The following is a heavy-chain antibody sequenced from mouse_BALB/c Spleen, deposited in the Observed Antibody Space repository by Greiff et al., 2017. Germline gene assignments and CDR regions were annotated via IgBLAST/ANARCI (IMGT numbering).Heavy chain of an antibody. J-gene: IGHJ4*01. CDR1: GYTFTSYY. CDR3: AREGPSMEY. V-gene: IGHV1S81*02. CDR2: INPSNGGT. D-gene: IGHD3-3*01. Sequence: QVQLQQSGAELVKPGASVKLSCKASGYTFTSYYMYWVKQRPGQGLEWIGEINPSNGGTNFNEKFKSEATLTVDKSSSTADMQLSSLTSEDSAVYYCAREGPSMEYWGQGTSVTVAS.